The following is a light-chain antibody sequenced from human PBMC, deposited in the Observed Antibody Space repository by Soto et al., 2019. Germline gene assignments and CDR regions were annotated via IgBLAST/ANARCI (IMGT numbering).Light chain of an antibody. Sequence: DIQMTQSTSSMSASVGDRVTITCRASQDISNYLNWYQQKPGKAPKLLIYDASNLETGVPSRFSGSGSGTDFTFTISSLQPEDIATYYCQQYDNLLTFGHGTRLEIK. CDR3: QQYDNLLT. J-gene: IGKJ5*01. CDR2: DAS. V-gene: IGKV1-33*01. CDR1: QDISNY.